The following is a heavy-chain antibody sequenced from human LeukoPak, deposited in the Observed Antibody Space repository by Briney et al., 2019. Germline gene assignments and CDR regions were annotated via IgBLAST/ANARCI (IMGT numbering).Heavy chain of an antibody. D-gene: IGHD5-24*01. CDR2: MYYSGTT. CDR3: ARHRSKWLQSSFDY. V-gene: IGHV4-59*08. Sequence: SETLSLTCTVSGGSISSYYWSWIRQPPGKGLEWIGYMYYSGTTNYNPSLKSRVTISVDTSKNQFSLKLSSVTAADTAVYYCARHRSKWLQSSFDYWGQGTLVTVSS. J-gene: IGHJ4*02. CDR1: GGSISSYY.